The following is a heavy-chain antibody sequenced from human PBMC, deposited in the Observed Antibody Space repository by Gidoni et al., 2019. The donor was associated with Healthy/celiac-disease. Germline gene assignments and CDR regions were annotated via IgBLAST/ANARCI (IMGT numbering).Heavy chain of an antibody. D-gene: IGHD6-13*01. V-gene: IGHV3-23*01. CDR1: GFTFSSYA. CDR3: AKDTSSSWPPGGVLDY. J-gene: IGHJ4*02. Sequence: EVQLLESGGGLVQPGGSLRLSCAASGFTFSSYAMSWVRQAPGKGLEWVSAISGSGGSTYYADSVKGRFTISRDNSKNTLYLQMNSLRAEDTAVYYCAKDTSSSWPPGGVLDYWGQGTLVTVSS. CDR2: ISGSGGST.